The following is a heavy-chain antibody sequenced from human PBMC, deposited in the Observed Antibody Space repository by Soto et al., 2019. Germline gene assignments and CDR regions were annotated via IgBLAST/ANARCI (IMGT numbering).Heavy chain of an antibody. J-gene: IGHJ4*02. CDR2: IWYDGSNK. Sequence: GGSLRLSCAASGFTFSSYGMHWVRQAPGKGLEWVAVIWYDGSNKYYADSVKGRFTISRDNSKNTLYLQMNSLRAEDTAVYYCARDPVKLWFGYYFDYWGQGTLVTVSS. V-gene: IGHV3-33*01. D-gene: IGHD3-10*01. CDR3: ARDPVKLWFGYYFDY. CDR1: GFTFSSYG.